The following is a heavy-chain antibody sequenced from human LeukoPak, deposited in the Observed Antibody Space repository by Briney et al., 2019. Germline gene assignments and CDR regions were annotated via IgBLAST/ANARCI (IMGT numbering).Heavy chain of an antibody. V-gene: IGHV1-46*01. Sequence: ASVKVSCKASGYTFTSYYMHWVRQAPGQGLEWMGIINPSGGSTSYAQKFQGRVTMTRDMSTSTVYMELSSLRSEDTAVYYCAAAVAGTWYYYYYMDVWGKGTTVTISS. J-gene: IGHJ6*03. CDR2: INPSGGST. CDR1: GYTFTSYY. CDR3: AAAVAGTWYYYYYMDV. D-gene: IGHD6-19*01.